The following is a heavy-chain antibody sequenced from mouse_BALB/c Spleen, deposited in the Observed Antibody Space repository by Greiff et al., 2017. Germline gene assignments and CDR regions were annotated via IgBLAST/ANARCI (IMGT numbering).Heavy chain of an antibody. Sequence: EVKLVESGGGLVQPGGSLRLSCATSGFTFTDYYMSWVRQPPGKALEWLGFIRNKANGYTTEYSASVKGRFTISRDNSQSILYLQMNTLRAEDSATYYCARDSTMISWYFDVWGAGTTVTVSS. J-gene: IGHJ1*01. V-gene: IGHV7-3*02. D-gene: IGHD2-4*01. CDR1: GFTFTDYY. CDR2: IRNKANGYTT. CDR3: ARDSTMISWYFDV.